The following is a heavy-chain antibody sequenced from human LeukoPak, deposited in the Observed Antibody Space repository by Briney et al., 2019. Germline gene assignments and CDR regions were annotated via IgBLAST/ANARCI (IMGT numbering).Heavy chain of an antibody. CDR3: AGQMTTVTTGAWFDP. J-gene: IGHJ5*02. CDR1: GGSISNYY. V-gene: IGHV4-4*07. Sequence: PSETLSLTCTVSGGSISNYYWTWIRQPAGKGLEWIGRIYSGGSGSTNYNPSLKSRVSLSVDTSKNQFSLILTSVTAADTAVYYCAGQMTTVTTGAWFDPWGQGTLVTVSS. D-gene: IGHD4-17*01. CDR2: IYSGGSGST.